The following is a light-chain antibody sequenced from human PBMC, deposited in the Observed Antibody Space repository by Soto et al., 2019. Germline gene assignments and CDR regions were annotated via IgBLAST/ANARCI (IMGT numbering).Light chain of an antibody. CDR1: SSDVGGYDY. V-gene: IGLV2-14*03. J-gene: IGLJ1*01. CDR3: SSYVRGSTSYV. CDR2: DVS. Sequence: QSVLTQPASVSGSPGHSITISCTGTSSDVGGYDYVSWYQLHPGKAPKLIIYDVSNRPSGVSNRFSGSKSGNTASLTISGLQAEDESDYYCSSYVRGSTSYVFGTGTKVTVL.